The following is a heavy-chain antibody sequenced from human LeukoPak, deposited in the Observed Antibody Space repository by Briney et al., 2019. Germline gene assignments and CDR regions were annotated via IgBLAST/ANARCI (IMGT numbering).Heavy chain of an antibody. Sequence: SETLSLTCAVSGGSISSSNWWSWVRQPPGKGLEWIGEIYHSGSTNYNPSLKSRVTISVDRSKNQFSLKLSSVTAADTAVYYCARVDYDFWSGYSIGAFDIWGQGTMVTVSS. D-gene: IGHD3-3*01. J-gene: IGHJ3*02. CDR3: ARVDYDFWSGYSIGAFDI. CDR2: IYHSGST. V-gene: IGHV4-4*02. CDR1: GGSISSSNW.